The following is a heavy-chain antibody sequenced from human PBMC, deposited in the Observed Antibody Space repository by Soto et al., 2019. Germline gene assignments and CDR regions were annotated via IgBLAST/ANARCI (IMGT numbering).Heavy chain of an antibody. CDR3: ARASRNAFDI. V-gene: IGHV6-1*01. Sequence: SPTLSLTCVISWSSVSIYSGAWKWIRQSPSRGLEWLGRTYYRSKWYNDYALSVKSRITINPDTSKNQFSLQLNSVTPEDTAVYYCARASRNAFDIWGQGTMVTVSS. CDR2: TYYRSKWYN. J-gene: IGHJ3*02. CDR1: WSSVSIYSGA.